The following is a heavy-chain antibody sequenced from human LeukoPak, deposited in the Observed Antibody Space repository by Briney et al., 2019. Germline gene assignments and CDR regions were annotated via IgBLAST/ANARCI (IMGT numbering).Heavy chain of an antibody. J-gene: IGHJ6*02. D-gene: IGHD4-17*01. V-gene: IGHV3-74*01. CDR1: GFTFSSYW. CDR2: INSDGSSR. Sequence: PGGSLRLSCAASGFTFSSYWMHWVRQAPGKGLVWVSRINSDGSSRSYADSVKGRFTISRDNAKNTLYLQMNSLRAEDTAVYYCAADALIEKGGDYRPYYYYGMDVWGQGTTVTVSS. CDR3: AADALIEKGGDYRPYYYYGMDV.